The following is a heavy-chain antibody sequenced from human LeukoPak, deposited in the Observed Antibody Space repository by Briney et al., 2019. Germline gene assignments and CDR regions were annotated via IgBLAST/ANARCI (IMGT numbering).Heavy chain of an antibody. CDR2: ISSSSSYI. Sequence: KSGGSLRLSCAASGFTFSSYSMNWVRQAPGKGLEWVSSISSSSSYIYYADSVKGRFTISRDNAKNSLYLQMNSLRAEDTAVYFCARDDRYGSGTLGKRFDPWGQGTLVSVSS. CDR3: ARDDRYGSGTLGKRFDP. D-gene: IGHD3-10*01. V-gene: IGHV3-21*01. J-gene: IGHJ5*02. CDR1: GFTFSSYS.